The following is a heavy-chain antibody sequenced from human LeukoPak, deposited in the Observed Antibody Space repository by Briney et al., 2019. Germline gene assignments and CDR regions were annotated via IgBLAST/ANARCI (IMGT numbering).Heavy chain of an antibody. Sequence: GGSLRLSCAASGFTVSSNYMSWVRQAPGKGLEWVSVIYSGGSTYYADSVKGRFTISRDNSKNTLYLQMNSLRAEDTAVYYCARASVLVVVINDAFDIWGQGTMVAVSS. J-gene: IGHJ3*02. CDR3: ARASVLVVVINDAFDI. D-gene: IGHD3-22*01. V-gene: IGHV3-53*01. CDR1: GFTVSSNY. CDR2: IYSGGST.